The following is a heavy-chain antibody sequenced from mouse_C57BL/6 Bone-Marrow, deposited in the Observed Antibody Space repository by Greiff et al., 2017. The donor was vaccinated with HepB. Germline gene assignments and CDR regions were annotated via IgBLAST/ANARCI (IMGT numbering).Heavy chain of an antibody. V-gene: IGHV1-69*01. CDR2: IDPSDSYT. Sequence: QVQLQQPGAELVMPGASVKLSCKASGYTFTSYWMHWVKQRPGQGLEWIGEIDPSDSYTNYNQKFKGKSTLTVDKSSSTAYMQISSLTSEDSAVYYCASGYGSNAMDYWGQGTSVTVSS. J-gene: IGHJ4*01. D-gene: IGHD1-1*01. CDR1: GYTFTSYW. CDR3: ASGYGSNAMDY.